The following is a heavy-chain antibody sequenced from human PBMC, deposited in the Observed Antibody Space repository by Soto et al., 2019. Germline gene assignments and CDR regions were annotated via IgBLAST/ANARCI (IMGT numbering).Heavy chain of an antibody. Sequence: GGSLRLSCVASGSGFTFSDHYMDWVRQAPGKGLDWVGRITNKANGYTTEYAASVSGRFTISRDDSKNSLYLQMNSLKTEDTAVYFCAGQWLTGYGAFDPWGQGTLVTVSS. CDR3: AGQWLTGYGAFDP. J-gene: IGHJ5*02. V-gene: IGHV3-72*01. CDR2: ITNKANGYTT. D-gene: IGHD3-9*01. CDR1: GSGFTFSDHY.